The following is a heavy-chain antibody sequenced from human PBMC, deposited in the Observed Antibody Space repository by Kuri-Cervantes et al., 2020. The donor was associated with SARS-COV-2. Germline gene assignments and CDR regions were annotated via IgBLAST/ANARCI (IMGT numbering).Heavy chain of an antibody. V-gene: IGHV1-69*11. Sequence: SVKVSCKASGVTFSIFDMSWVRLAPGQGPECMGRIIGMTGTVHYAQNFKDRVTITADASTSTAYMELSSLRSEDTAVYYCARGYSSSSASNFDYWGQGTLVTVSS. CDR1: GVTFSIFD. J-gene: IGHJ4*02. CDR2: IIGMTGTV. CDR3: ARGYSSSSASNFDY. D-gene: IGHD6-6*01.